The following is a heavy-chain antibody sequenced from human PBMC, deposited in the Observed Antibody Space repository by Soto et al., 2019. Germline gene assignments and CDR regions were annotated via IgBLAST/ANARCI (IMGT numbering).Heavy chain of an antibody. CDR3: ARQRYYDSSGYYFFRRPPDPLFDP. V-gene: IGHV5-10-1*01. CDR1: GYSFTTYW. Sequence: GESLKISCRGSGYSFTTYWINWVRQMPGKGLEWMGRIDPSDSYTNYSPSFQSHVTISADKSISTAYLQWSSLKASDTAMYYCARQRYYDSSGYYFFRRPPDPLFDPWGQGPLVTVSS. D-gene: IGHD3-22*01. CDR2: IDPSDSYT. J-gene: IGHJ5*02.